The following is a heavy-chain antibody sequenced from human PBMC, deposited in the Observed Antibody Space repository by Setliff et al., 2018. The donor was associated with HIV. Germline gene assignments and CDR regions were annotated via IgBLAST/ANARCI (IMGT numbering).Heavy chain of an antibody. D-gene: IGHD1-26*01. CDR2: MYPGASDT. CDR3: ARLTSETYYRGASDI. CDR1: GYTFTNYW. V-gene: IGHV5-51*01. J-gene: IGHJ3*02. Sequence: PGESLTISCKGSGYTFTNYWIGWVRQMPGKGLEWMGIMYPGASDTRYSPSFQGLVTISADKSITTAYLQWSSLKASDTAMYYCARLTSETYYRGASDIWGQGTMVTVSS.